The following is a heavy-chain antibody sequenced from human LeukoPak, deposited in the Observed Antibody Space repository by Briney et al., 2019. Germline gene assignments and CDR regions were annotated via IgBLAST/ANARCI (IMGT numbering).Heavy chain of an antibody. CDR1: GFTVSSNY. Sequence: PGGSLRLSCGASGFTVSSNYMSWVRQAPGKGPEWVSVIYSGGSTYYADSVKGRFTISRDNSKNTLYLQMNSLRAEDTAVYYCAREMGDKYSSSWALDLWGRGTLVTVSS. CDR2: IYSGGST. CDR3: AREMGDKYSSSWALDL. V-gene: IGHV3-66*01. J-gene: IGHJ2*01. D-gene: IGHD6-13*01.